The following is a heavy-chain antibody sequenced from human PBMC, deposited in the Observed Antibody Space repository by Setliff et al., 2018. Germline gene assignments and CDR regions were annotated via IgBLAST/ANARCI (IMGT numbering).Heavy chain of an antibody. Sequence: GASVKVSCKASGGTFSSYGVTWVRQAPGQGLEWMGGTIPIFGSTNYAQQFQGRVTIITDESTSTAYMELTSLRTEDTAVYYCAREGVDTRSSTDYRYYMDVWGKGTTVTV. CDR3: AREGVDTRSSTDYRYYMDV. J-gene: IGHJ6*03. V-gene: IGHV1-69*05. CDR1: GGTFSSYG. CDR2: TIPIFGST. D-gene: IGHD5-18*01.